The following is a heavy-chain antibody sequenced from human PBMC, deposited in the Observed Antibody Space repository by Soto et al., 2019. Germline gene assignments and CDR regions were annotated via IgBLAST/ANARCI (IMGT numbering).Heavy chain of an antibody. V-gene: IGHV1-69*12. CDR1: GGSFSTYA. J-gene: IGHJ4*02. D-gene: IGHD2-2*01. Sequence: QVQLLQSGTEVKKPGSSVRVSCKASGGSFSTYAISWLRQAPGQGRQGMGGIIPIFGAATYAEKFQGRATFSEDASPTPVYMDLTRLTSEDTAVYYCSAYRTNLGSRLYAGPFDYWGQGTLVIVSS. CDR3: SAYRTNLGSRLYAGPFDY. CDR2: IIPIFGAA.